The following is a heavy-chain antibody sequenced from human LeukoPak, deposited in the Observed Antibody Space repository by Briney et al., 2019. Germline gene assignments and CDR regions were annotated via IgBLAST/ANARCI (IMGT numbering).Heavy chain of an antibody. CDR3: ARALYSGYDDFDY. D-gene: IGHD5-12*01. CDR1: GFPLSSYS. J-gene: IGHJ4*02. CDR2: ISSGSSNI. Sequence: TGGSLRLSCAASGFPLSSYSMNWVRQAPGKGLEWVSYISSGSSNIYYADSMRGRLTIARDNAKNSLYLQMNSLRAEDTAVYYCARALYSGYDDFDYWGQGTLVTVSS. V-gene: IGHV3-21*01.